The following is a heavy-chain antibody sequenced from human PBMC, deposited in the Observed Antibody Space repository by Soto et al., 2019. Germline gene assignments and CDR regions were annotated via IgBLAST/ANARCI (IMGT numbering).Heavy chain of an antibody. J-gene: IGHJ5*01. Sequence: QVQLQESGPGLVKPSQTLSLTCTVSGGSVNSGGYYWSWVRQHPGKGLECIGHIYFSGGTSYTPSVQSRISISLDTSKNQFSLKVTSVTAADTAVYYCARYVAWGKFDSWGQGTLVAVTS. V-gene: IGHV4-31*03. D-gene: IGHD3-16*01. CDR2: IYFSGGT. CDR3: ARYVAWGKFDS. CDR1: GGSVNSGGYY.